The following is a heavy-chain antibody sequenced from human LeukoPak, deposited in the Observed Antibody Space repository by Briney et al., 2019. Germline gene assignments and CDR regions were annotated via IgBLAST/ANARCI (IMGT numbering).Heavy chain of an antibody. D-gene: IGHD4-23*01. J-gene: IGHJ4*02. V-gene: IGHV3-48*03. CDR3: ARGRSDSGGRIDY. CDR1: GFTFSSYE. CDR2: ISISGASI. Sequence: PGGSLRLSCAASGFTFSSYEMNWLRQAPGKGLEWVSYISISGASIYYADSVRGRFSISRDNAKNSLYLQMNSLRADDTAFYYCARGRSDSGGRIDYWGQGTLVTVSS.